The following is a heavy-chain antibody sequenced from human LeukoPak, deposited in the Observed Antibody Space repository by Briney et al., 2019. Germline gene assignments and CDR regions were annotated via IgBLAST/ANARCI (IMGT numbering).Heavy chain of an antibody. J-gene: IGHJ4*02. Sequence: RASAKVSCKVSGYTLTELSMHWVRQAPGKGLEWMGGFDPEDGETIYAQKFQGRVTMTEDTSTDTAYMELSSLRSEDTAVYYCKMITFGGVIVGWGQGTLVTVSS. V-gene: IGHV1-24*01. CDR2: FDPEDGET. CDR3: KMITFGGVIVG. CDR1: GYTLTELS. D-gene: IGHD3-16*02.